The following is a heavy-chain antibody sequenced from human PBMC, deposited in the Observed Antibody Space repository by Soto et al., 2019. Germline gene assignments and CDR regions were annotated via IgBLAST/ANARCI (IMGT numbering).Heavy chain of an antibody. J-gene: IGHJ4*02. Sequence: EVQLLESGGGLVQPGGSLRLSCAASGFTFSSYAMSWVRQAPGKGLEWVSAISGSGGSTYYADSVKGRFTISRDNSKNTLYLQMNSLRAEDTAVYYCAKVSEADYYFNYYFDYWSQGTLVTVSS. CDR3: AKVSEADYYFNYYFDY. CDR2: ISGSGGST. V-gene: IGHV3-23*01. D-gene: IGHD3-22*01. CDR1: GFTFSSYA.